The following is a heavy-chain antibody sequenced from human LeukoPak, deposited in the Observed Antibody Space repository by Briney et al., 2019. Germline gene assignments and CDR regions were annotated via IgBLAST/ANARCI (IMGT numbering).Heavy chain of an antibody. D-gene: IGHD5-18*01. CDR2: IIPIFGTA. J-gene: IGHJ6*03. CDR1: GGTFSSYA. Sequence: ASAKVSCKASGGTFSSYAISWVRQAPGQGLEWMGGIIPIFGTANYAQKFQGRVTITTDESTSTAYMELSSLRSEDTAVYYCAREGSYGSTGYYYYYMDVWGKGTTVTVSS. CDR3: AREGSYGSTGYYYYYMDV. V-gene: IGHV1-69*05.